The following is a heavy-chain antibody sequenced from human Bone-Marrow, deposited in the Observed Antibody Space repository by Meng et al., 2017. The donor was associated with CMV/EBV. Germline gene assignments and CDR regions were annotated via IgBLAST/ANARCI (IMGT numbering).Heavy chain of an antibody. D-gene: IGHD4-17*01. V-gene: IGHV3-21*01. Sequence: GESLKISCAASGFTFSSYSMNWVRQAPGKGLEWVSSISSSSYIYYADSLKGRFTISRDNAKNSLYLQMNSLRAEDTAVYYCARDPYGDYYFDYWGQGTLVTFSS. CDR3: ARDPYGDYYFDY. CDR1: GFTFSSYS. J-gene: IGHJ4*02. CDR2: ISSSSYI.